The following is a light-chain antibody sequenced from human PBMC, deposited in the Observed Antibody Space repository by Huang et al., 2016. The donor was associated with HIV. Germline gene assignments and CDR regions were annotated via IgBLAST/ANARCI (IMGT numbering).Light chain of an antibody. CDR3: QQYNYWPPLT. J-gene: IGKJ4*01. V-gene: IGKV3-15*01. CDR1: QRIGRN. CDR2: GAS. Sequence: EVVMTQSPATLSVSPGERVTLSCRASQRIGRNLAWYQQKLGQPPRLLIYGASTRATGIPARVSGSGSGTEFTLTISSLQSEDSAVYYCQQYNYWPPLTFGGGTKVEIK.